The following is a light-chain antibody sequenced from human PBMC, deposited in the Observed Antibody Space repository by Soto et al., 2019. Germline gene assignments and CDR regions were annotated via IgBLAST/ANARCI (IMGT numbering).Light chain of an antibody. V-gene: IGKV3-11*01. CDR3: QQLSNLPWT. CDR2: DAS. Sequence: DIVLTQSPATLSLSPGERAPLSCRASPCASSYVALYQQKTGQAPRLLIYDASNRATGIPARFSGSGSGTDSTLTIISLEPEDFASYYYQQLSNLPWTFDRGTKVEIK. J-gene: IGKJ1*01. CDR1: PCASSY.